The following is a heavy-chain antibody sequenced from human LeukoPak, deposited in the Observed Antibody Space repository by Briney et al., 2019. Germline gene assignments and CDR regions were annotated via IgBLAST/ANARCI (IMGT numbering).Heavy chain of an antibody. CDR1: GFTFRDYA. V-gene: IGHV3-49*04. CDR3: TRIGIGIIGRDPVDY. J-gene: IGHJ4*02. D-gene: IGHD2-21*01. Sequence: GGSLRLSCAASGFTFRDYAMSWVRLAPGKGLQWVGFIRSKTYGGAADYGASVKGRFTIYRDDSQSIAYLLMNRLEIEDTAVYYCTRIGIGIIGRDPVDYWGQGTLVTVSS. CDR2: IRSKTYGGAA.